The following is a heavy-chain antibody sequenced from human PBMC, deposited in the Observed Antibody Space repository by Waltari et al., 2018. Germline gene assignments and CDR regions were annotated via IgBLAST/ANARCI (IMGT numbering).Heavy chain of an antibody. CDR2: FYYPWHI. CDR1: GGSVSTTSYS. D-gene: IGHD2-2*01. V-gene: IGHV4-39*02. J-gene: IGHJ6*02. Sequence: QLQLQESGPGLVKPSETLSLTCTVSGGSVSTTSYSWAWVRQSPGKGLEWIGTFYYPWHIHYTPSLTVRVTISVDSPQNHLSLRLSSVTAADTAVYYCARLSGYCDDTGCYGHYAMDVWGQGTTVTVSS. CDR3: ARLSGYCDDTGCYGHYAMDV.